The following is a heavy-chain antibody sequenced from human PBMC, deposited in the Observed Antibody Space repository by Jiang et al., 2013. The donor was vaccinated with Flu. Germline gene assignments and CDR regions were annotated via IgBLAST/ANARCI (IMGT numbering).Heavy chain of an antibody. CDR2: TYYRSKWYN. J-gene: IGHJ5*02. Sequence: RTYYRSKWYNDYAVSVKSRITINPDTSKNQFSLQLNSVTPEDTAVYYCARGFGYGGNSYFPSWGQGTLVTVSS. V-gene: IGHV6-1*01. D-gene: IGHD4-23*01. CDR3: ARGFGYGGNSYFPS.